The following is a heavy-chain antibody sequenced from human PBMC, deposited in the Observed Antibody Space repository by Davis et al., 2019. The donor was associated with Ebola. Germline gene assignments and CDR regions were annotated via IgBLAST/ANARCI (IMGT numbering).Heavy chain of an antibody. V-gene: IGHV3-21*01. CDR3: ARGAGYSSGWYDY. Sequence: GGSLRLSCAASGFTFSSYSMNWVRQAPGKGLEWVSSISRSSSYIYYADSVKGRFTISRDNAKNSLYLQMNSLRAEDTAVYYCARGAGYSSGWYDYWGQGTLVTVSS. J-gene: IGHJ4*02. D-gene: IGHD6-19*01. CDR2: ISRSSSYI. CDR1: GFTFSSYS.